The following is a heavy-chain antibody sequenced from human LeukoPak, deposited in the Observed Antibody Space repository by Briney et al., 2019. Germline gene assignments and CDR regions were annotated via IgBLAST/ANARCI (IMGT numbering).Heavy chain of an antibody. Sequence: PSETLSLTCTVSGGSISSYHWSWIRQPPGKGLEWIGYIYYSGSTNYNPSLKSRVTISVDTSKNQFSLKLSSVTAADTAVYYCARDGPYSGSTWGQGTLVTVSS. CDR3: ARDGPYSGST. J-gene: IGHJ5*02. CDR1: GGSISSYH. D-gene: IGHD1-26*01. V-gene: IGHV4-59*01. CDR2: IYYSGST.